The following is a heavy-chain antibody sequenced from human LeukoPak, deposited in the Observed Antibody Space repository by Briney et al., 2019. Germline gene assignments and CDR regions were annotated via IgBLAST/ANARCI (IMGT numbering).Heavy chain of an antibody. D-gene: IGHD3-10*01. CDR1: GFTFSSCG. J-gene: IGHJ4*02. CDR3: VKEQGSGSYRTGDY. CDR2: ITYDGDPT. Sequence: PGRSLRLSCAASGFTFSSCGMYWVRQAPAKGLEWVAVITYDGDPTYFEDSVKGRFTISRDTSKSTLYLQMNSLGGEDTAGYYCVKEQGSGSYRTGDYWGQGTLVTVPS. V-gene: IGHV3-30*18.